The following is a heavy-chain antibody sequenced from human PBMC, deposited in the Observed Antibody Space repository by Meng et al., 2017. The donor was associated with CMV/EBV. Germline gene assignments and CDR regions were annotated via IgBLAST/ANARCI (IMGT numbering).Heavy chain of an antibody. D-gene: IGHD3-22*01. CDR1: GFTFSNAW. J-gene: IGHJ4*02. V-gene: IGHV3-15*04. CDR2: IESKTDGGTT. CDR3: TTAIVVVIPTSDY. Sequence: SGFTFSNAWMIWVRQAPGKGLEWVGRIESKTDGGTTDYAAPVKGRFTISRDDSKNTLYLQMNSLKTEDTAVYYCTTAIVVVIPTSDYWGQGTLVTVSS.